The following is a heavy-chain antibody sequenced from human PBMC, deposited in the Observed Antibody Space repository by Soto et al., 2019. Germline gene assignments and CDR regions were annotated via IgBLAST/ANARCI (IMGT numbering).Heavy chain of an antibody. CDR1: GYSFTSYW. J-gene: IGHJ4*02. D-gene: IGHD5-12*01. CDR3: ARIEYSGYVNTGDFLFDY. V-gene: IGHV5-51*01. CDR2: IYPGDSDT. Sequence: PGESLKISCKGSGYSFTSYWIGWVRQMPGKXLEWMGIIYPGDSDTRYSPSFQGQVTISADKSISTAYLQWSSLKASDTAMYYCARIEYSGYVNTGDFLFDYWGQGTLVTVSS.